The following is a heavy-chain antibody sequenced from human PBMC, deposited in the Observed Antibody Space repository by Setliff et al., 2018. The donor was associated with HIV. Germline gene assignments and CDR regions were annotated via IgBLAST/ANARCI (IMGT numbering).Heavy chain of an antibody. J-gene: IGHJ4*02. CDR2: IHHSGGT. V-gene: IGHV4-34*01. CDR3: ARQAIFGYYDSSGYLDY. D-gene: IGHD3-22*01. CDR1: GGTFSLHY. Sequence: PSETLSLTCAVSGGTFSLHYYTWIRQSPLRGLEWIGEIHHSGGTRSNPSLESRVTMSLDSSRKQFSLRLISVTASDTAVYYCARQAIFGYYDSSGYLDYWGQGTLVTVSS.